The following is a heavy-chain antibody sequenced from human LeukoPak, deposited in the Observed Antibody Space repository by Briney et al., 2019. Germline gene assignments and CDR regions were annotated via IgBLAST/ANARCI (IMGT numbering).Heavy chain of an antibody. CDR2: IYYSGST. V-gene: IGHV4-59*01. D-gene: IGHD3-3*01. J-gene: IGHJ3*02. CDR3: ARAPLIYDFWSGYTQNPPDAFDI. Sequence: SETLSLTCTVSGGSISSYYWSLIRQPPGKGLEWIGYIYYSGSTNYNPSLKSRVTISVDTSKNQFSLKLSSVTAADTAVYYCARAPLIYDFWSGYTQNPPDAFDIWGQGTMVTVSS. CDR1: GGSISSYY.